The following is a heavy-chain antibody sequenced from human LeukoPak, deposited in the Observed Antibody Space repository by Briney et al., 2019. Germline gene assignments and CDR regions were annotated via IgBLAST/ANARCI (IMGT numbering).Heavy chain of an antibody. CDR3: TKGVCSSTSCYSVDY. J-gene: IGHJ4*02. D-gene: IGHD2-2*01. CDR2: ISGSGVST. Sequence: GGSLRLSCAASGFTFSSYAMSWVRQAPGKGLQWVSGISGSGVSTYYTDSVKGRFTISRDNSKNTLALQMNSLRAEYTAVYYCTKGVCSSTSCYSVDYWGRGTLFTVSS. V-gene: IGHV3-23*01. CDR1: GFTFSSYA.